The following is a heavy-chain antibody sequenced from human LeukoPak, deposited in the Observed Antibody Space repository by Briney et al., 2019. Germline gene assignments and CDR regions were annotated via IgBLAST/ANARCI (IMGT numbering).Heavy chain of an antibody. D-gene: IGHD3-10*01. CDR2: VKQDGSEK. CDR1: GFTFNSYW. J-gene: IGHJ4*02. Sequence: GGSLRLSCAASGFTFNSYWMTWVRQAPGKGLEWVANVKQDGSEKYYVDSVKGRFTISRDNAKNSLYLQMNSLRAEDTAVYYCARESIYGSRSYCDYWGQGTLVTVSS. V-gene: IGHV3-7*04. CDR3: ARESIYGSRSYCDY.